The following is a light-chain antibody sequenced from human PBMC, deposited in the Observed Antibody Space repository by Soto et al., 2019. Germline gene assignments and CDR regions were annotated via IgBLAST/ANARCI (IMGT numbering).Light chain of an antibody. CDR1: SSDVGGYNY. V-gene: IGLV2-14*01. Sequence: QSVLTQPASVSGSPGQSNTISCTGTSSDVGGYNYVSWYQQHPGKAPKLMIYDVSNRPSGVSNRFSGSKSGNTASLTISGLQAEDEADYYCSSYTSSSTSVVFGGGTKLTVL. CDR3: SSYTSSSTSVV. CDR2: DVS. J-gene: IGLJ2*01.